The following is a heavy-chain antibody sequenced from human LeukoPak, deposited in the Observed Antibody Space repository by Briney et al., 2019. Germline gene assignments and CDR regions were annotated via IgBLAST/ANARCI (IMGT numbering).Heavy chain of an antibody. V-gene: IGHV1-18*01. D-gene: IGHD5-24*01. Sequence: ASVKVSCKASGYTFTSYGISWVRQAPGQGLEWMGWISAYNGNTNYAQKLQGRVTMTTDTSTSTAYMELRSLRSDDTAVYYCARDPRDGYKNDAFDIWGQGTMVTVSS. CDR3: ARDPRDGYKNDAFDI. J-gene: IGHJ3*02. CDR2: ISAYNGNT. CDR1: GYTFTSYG.